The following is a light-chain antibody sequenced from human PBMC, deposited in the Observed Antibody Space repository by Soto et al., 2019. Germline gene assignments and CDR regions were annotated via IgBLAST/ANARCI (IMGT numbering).Light chain of an antibody. V-gene: IGKV3-11*01. CDR3: QQRSNWPGT. CDR2: DAS. CDR1: QSVSSY. Sequence: EIVLTQSPGTLSLSPGERATLSCRASQSVSSYLAWYQQKPGQAPRLLIYDASNRATGIPARFSGSGSGTEFTLTISSLEPEDFAVYYCQQRSNWPGTFGQGTKVEIK. J-gene: IGKJ1*01.